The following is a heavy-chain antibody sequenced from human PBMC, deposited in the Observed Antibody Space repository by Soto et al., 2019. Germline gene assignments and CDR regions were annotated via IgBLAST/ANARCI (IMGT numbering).Heavy chain of an antibody. CDR3: ARGLISFNFFDY. Sequence: SGPTLVNPTQTLTLTCTFSAFSLSTSGVGVGWIRQPPGKALEWLAVIYWDDDKRYSPSLKSRLTITKDTSKNQVVLRMTYMDPVDTATYYFARGLISFNFFDYWDQGTLVTVSS. D-gene: IGHD3-10*01. J-gene: IGHJ4*02. CDR2: IYWDDDK. V-gene: IGHV2-5*02. CDR1: AFSLSTSGVG.